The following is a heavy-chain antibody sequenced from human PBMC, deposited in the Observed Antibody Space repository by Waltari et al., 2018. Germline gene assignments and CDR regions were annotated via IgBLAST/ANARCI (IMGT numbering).Heavy chain of an antibody. CDR3: ASGYSSGWLVDY. D-gene: IGHD6-19*01. V-gene: IGHV1-69*02. J-gene: IGHJ4*02. CDR2: IIPILGIA. CDR1: GGTFSSYT. Sequence: QVQLVQSGAEVKKPGSSVKVSCKASGGTFSSYTISWVRQAPGQGLEWMGVIIPILGIANYAQKFQGRVTITADKSTSTAYMELSSLRSEDTAVYYCASGYSSGWLVDYWGQGTLVTVSS.